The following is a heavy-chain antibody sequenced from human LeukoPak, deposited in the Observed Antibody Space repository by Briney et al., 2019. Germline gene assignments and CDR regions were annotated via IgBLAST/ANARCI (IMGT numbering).Heavy chain of an antibody. CDR1: GGSISGYY. Sequence: SETLSLTCTVSGGSISGYYWSWIRQPPGKGLEWIGYIYYSGSTNYNPSLKSRVTISVDTSKNQFSLKLSSVTAADTAVYYCARLSPFSYGMDVWGQGATVTVSS. CDR2: IYYSGST. V-gene: IGHV4-59*08. J-gene: IGHJ6*02. CDR3: ARLSPFSYGMDV.